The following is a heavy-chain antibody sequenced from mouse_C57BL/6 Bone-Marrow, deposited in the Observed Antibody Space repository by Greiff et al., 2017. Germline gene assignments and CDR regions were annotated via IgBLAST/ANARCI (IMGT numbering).Heavy chain of an antibody. D-gene: IGHD3-2*02. CDR2: IDPSDSYT. Sequence: VQLQQPGAELVRPGTSVKLSCKASGYTFTSYWMHWVKQRPGQGLEWIGVIDPSDSYTNYNQKFKGKATLTVDTSSSTAYMQLSSLTSEDSAVXYCARRLAMDYWGQGTSVTVSS. V-gene: IGHV1-59*01. CDR3: ARRLAMDY. CDR1: GYTFTSYW. J-gene: IGHJ4*01.